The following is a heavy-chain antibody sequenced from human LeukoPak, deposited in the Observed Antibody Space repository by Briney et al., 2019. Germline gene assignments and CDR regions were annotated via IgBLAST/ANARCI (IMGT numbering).Heavy chain of an antibody. CDR1: GYTFTSYG. CDR3: ASWGAPVLSPGYSSSWLPDY. CDR2: ISAYNGNT. D-gene: IGHD6-13*01. Sequence: GASVTVSCTASGYTFTSYGISWVRQAPGQGLEWMGWISAYNGNTNYAQKLQGRVTMTTDTSTSTAYMELSSLRSEDTAVYYCASWGAPVLSPGYSSSWLPDYWGQGTLVTVSS. J-gene: IGHJ4*02. V-gene: IGHV1-18*01.